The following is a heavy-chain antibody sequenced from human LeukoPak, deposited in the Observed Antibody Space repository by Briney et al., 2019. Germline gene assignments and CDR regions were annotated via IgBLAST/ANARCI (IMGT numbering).Heavy chain of an antibody. CDR2: INPSGGGT. CDR3: ARDPQYYDSSGYHYYMDV. Sequence: ASVKVSCEASGYTFTSYYMLWVRQAPGQGLEWVAVINPSGGGTSCAHKFQGRVTVTRDTSTTTVYMELSRLRSEDTAAYFCARDPQYYDSSGYHYYMDVWGRGTTVTVSS. CDR1: GYTFTSYY. J-gene: IGHJ6*03. V-gene: IGHV1-46*01. D-gene: IGHD3-22*01.